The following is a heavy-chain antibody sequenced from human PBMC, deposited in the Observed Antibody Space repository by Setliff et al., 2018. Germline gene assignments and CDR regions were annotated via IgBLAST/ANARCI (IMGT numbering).Heavy chain of an antibody. CDR1: GDSFSDYY. V-gene: IGHV4-34*01. CDR3: ARERYFDWFFED. D-gene: IGHD3-9*01. Sequence: KASETLSLTCAVYGDSFSDYYWSWIRQPPGKGPEWIVEINHSGITNYNPSLKGRVTISRDTSTNQFSLKLGSVTAADTAVYYCARERYFDWFFEDWGHGTLVTVSS. CDR2: INHSGIT. J-gene: IGHJ4*01.